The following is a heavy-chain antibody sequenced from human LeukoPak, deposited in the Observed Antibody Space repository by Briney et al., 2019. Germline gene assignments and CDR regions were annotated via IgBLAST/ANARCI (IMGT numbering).Heavy chain of an antibody. J-gene: IGHJ3*02. Sequence: GGSLRLSCAASGFTFSSYAMHWVRQAPGKGLEWVAVISYDGSNKYYADSVKGRFTISRDNSKNTLYLQMNSLRAEDTAVYYCARVLDIVVVPAAIPDAFDIWGQGTMVTVSS. CDR2: ISYDGSNK. CDR1: GFTFSSYA. D-gene: IGHD2-2*02. V-gene: IGHV3-30-3*01. CDR3: ARVLDIVVVPAAIPDAFDI.